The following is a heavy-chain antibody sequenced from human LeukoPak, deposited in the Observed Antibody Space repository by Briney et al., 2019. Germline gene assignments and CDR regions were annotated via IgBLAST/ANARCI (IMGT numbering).Heavy chain of an antibody. J-gene: IGHJ6*02. CDR1: GFTFSASP. CDR3: TRRVGDSYFYGMDV. V-gene: IGHV3-73*01. D-gene: IGHD5/OR15-5a*01. CDR2: IRSKAYSYAT. Sequence: GGSLRLSCAASGFTFSASPIHWVRQASGKGLEWVGRIRSKAYSYATAYAESVKGRFTISRDDSENTAYLQMNRLKTEDTAVYYCTRRVGDSYFYGMDVWGQGTPVTVSS.